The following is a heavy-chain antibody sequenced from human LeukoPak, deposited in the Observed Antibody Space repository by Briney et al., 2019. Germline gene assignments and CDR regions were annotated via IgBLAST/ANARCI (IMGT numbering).Heavy chain of an antibody. CDR3: ARDSLTGGFDY. D-gene: IGHD7-27*01. Sequence: SETLSLTCTVSGGSITSADYYWSRIRQPPGKGLEWIGYIYYSGSTYYNPSLKSRVTISVDTSKNQFSLKLSSVTAADTAVYYCARDSLTGGFDYWGQGTLVTVSS. V-gene: IGHV4-30-4*01. CDR1: GGSITSADYY. CDR2: IYYSGST. J-gene: IGHJ4*02.